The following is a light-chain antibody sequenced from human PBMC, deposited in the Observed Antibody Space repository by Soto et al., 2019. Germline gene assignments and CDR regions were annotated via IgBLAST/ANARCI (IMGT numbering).Light chain of an antibody. J-gene: IGKJ2*01. V-gene: IGKV3-20*01. CDR2: GAS. CDR1: QSVSSSY. Sequence: EIVLTQSPGTLSLSPGERATRSCRASQSVSSSYLAWYQQKPGQAPRLLIYGASSRATGIPDRFSGSGSGTDFTLTISRLEPEDFAVYYCQQYGSSPPVYTFGQGIKLEIE. CDR3: QQYGSSPPVYT.